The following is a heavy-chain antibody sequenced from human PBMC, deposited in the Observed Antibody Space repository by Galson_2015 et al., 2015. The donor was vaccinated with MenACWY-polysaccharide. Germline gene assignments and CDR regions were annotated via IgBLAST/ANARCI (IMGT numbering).Heavy chain of an antibody. Sequence: LSPTCTVSGGSVTSGTYYWSWLRQSPGKGLEWIGYMSYSGSANYNPSLRSRVTISIDASKNQFSLRLTSVTAADTAMYYCAREPTYSGSFGWFDPWGQGTLVTVSS. D-gene: IGHD1-26*01. CDR3: AREPTYSGSFGWFDP. J-gene: IGHJ5*02. CDR2: MSYSGSA. V-gene: IGHV4-61*01. CDR1: GGSVTSGTYY.